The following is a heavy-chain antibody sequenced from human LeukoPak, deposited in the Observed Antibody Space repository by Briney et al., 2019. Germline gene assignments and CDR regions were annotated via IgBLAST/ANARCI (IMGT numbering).Heavy chain of an antibody. CDR1: GYSISSGYY. CDR2: IYHSGST. V-gene: IGHV4-38-2*01. D-gene: IGHD3-22*01. Sequence: PSETLSLTCAVSGYSISSGYYWGWIRQPPGKGLEWIGSIYHSGSTYYNPSLKSRVTISVDTSKNQFSLKLSSVSAADTAVYYCASPGYDSSAAGAVDAFDIWSQGTMVTVSS. J-gene: IGHJ3*02. CDR3: ASPGYDSSAAGAVDAFDI.